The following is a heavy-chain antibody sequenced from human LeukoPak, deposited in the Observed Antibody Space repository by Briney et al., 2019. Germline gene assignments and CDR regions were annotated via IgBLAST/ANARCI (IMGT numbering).Heavy chain of an antibody. D-gene: IGHD2-2*01. Sequence: PGRSLRLSCAASGFTFSSYGMHWVRQAPGKGLEWVSVIYSGGSTYYADSVKGRFTISRDNSKNTLYLQMNSLRAEDTAVYYCARRPAAKYYYYGMDVWGQGTTVTVSS. CDR1: GFTFSSYG. V-gene: IGHV3-NL1*01. J-gene: IGHJ6*02. CDR3: ARRPAAKYYYYGMDV. CDR2: IYSGGST.